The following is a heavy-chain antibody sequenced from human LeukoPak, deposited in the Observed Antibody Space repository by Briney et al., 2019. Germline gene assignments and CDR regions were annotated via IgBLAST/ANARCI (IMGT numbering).Heavy chain of an antibody. CDR1: GYSISSGYY. Sequence: PSETLSLTCTVSGYSISSGYYWGWIRRPPGKGLEWIGSIYHSGSTYYNPSLKSRVTISVDTSKNQFSLKLSSVTAADTAVYYCARVPYGSGSYYSITYYYYYYYMDVWGKGTTVTVSS. V-gene: IGHV4-38-2*02. D-gene: IGHD3-10*01. CDR3: ARVPYGSGSYYSITYYYYYYYMDV. J-gene: IGHJ6*03. CDR2: IYHSGST.